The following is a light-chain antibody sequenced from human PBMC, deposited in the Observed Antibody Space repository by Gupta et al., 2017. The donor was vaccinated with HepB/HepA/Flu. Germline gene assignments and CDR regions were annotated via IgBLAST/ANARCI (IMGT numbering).Light chain of an antibody. CDR2: DAS. V-gene: IGKV3-11*01. J-gene: IGKJ5*01. CDR3: QQRSNWPPIT. CDR1: QSVSSY. Sequence: EIVLTQSPATLSLSPGERATLSCRASQSVSSYLAWYKQKPGQAPRLLIYDASNRDTGIPARFSGSGYGTDFPLTISSREPEAFAVYSCQQRSNWPPITFGPGTPMEIK.